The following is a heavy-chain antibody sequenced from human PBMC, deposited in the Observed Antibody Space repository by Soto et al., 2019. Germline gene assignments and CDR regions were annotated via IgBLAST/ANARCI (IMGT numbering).Heavy chain of an antibody. J-gene: IGHJ4*02. CDR1: GFIFSHRG. Sequence: GGSLRLSCAASGFIFSHRGMIWVRQAPGKGLEWLSYISPASDSTHYSNSVKGRFSIFRDNARDSLYLQMNSLRDDETGLYYCATVDGPTVTTMFFDYWGQGILVTVSS. CDR2: ISPASDST. V-gene: IGHV3-48*02. CDR3: ATVDGPTVTTMFFDY. D-gene: IGHD5-12*01.